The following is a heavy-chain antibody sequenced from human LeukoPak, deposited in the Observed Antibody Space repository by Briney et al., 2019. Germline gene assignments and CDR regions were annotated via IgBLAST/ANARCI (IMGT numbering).Heavy chain of an antibody. Sequence: GRSLRLSCAASGFTFDDYAMHWVRQAPGKGLEWVSSISSSCSYIYYGDSVKGRFTVSRDNAKNSLYLQMNGLTAEDTAVYYCASGLGYYDSSAYWGDYWGQGTLVTVSS. D-gene: IGHD3-22*01. CDR3: ASGLGYYDSSAYWGDY. J-gene: IGHJ4*02. CDR1: GFTFDDYA. V-gene: IGHV3-21*04. CDR2: ISSSCSYI.